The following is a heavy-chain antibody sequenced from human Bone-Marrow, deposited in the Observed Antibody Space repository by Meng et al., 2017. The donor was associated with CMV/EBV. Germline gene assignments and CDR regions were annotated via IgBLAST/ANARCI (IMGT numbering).Heavy chain of an antibody. D-gene: IGHD6-13*01. CDR1: GGSFSGYY. J-gene: IGHJ5*02. CDR2: IYYSGST. Sequence: SETLSLTCAVYGGSFSGYYWGWIRQPPGKGLEWIGSIYYSGSTYYNPSLKSRVTISVDTSKNQFSLKLSSVTAADTAVYYCARKYVGIAAAESWFDPWGQGTLVTVSS. V-gene: IGHV4-34*01. CDR3: ARKYVGIAAAESWFDP.